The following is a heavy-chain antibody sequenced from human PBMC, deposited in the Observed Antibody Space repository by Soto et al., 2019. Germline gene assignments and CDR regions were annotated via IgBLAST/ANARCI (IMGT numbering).Heavy chain of an antibody. CDR3: ARDKITGLFDY. J-gene: IGHJ4*02. CDR2: INNSGST. CDR1: GGSFSGYY. D-gene: IGHD2-8*02. Sequence: QVQLQQWGAGLLKPSETLSLTCAVYGGSFSGYYWTWIRQPPGTGLEWIGEINNSGSTNYNPSLKSHVTISVDTSKNQFSLKLTSVSAADTAVYYFARDKITGLFDYWGQGTRVTVSS. V-gene: IGHV4-34*01.